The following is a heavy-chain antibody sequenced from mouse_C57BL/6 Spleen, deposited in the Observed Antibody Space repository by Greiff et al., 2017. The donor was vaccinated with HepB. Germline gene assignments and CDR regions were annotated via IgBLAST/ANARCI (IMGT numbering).Heavy chain of an antibody. J-gene: IGHJ4*01. D-gene: IGHD2-4*01. CDR3: ARGGYYDYDRGAMDY. CDR2: IHPNSGST. CDR1: GYTFTSYW. Sequence: VQLQQPGAELVKPGASVKLSCKASGYTFTSYWMHWVKQRPGQGLEWIGMIHPNSGSTNYNEKFKSKATLTVDKSSSTAYMQLSGLTSEDSAVYYCARGGYYDYDRGAMDYWGQGTSVTVSS. V-gene: IGHV1-64*01.